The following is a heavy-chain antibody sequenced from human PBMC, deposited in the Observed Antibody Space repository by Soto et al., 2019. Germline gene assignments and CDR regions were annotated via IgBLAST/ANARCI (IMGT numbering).Heavy chain of an antibody. CDR3: ARDNGMAGSFDP. D-gene: IGHD2-8*01. Sequence: PGGSVRLSCAASGFTFSAYSMNWVRQAPGKGLEWVSYITGSSATIYYADSVKGRFTISRDNAKNSLFLQMNSLRDEDTAVYYCARDNGMAGSFDPWGQGTLVTVSS. CDR2: ITGSSATI. V-gene: IGHV3-48*02. J-gene: IGHJ5*02. CDR1: GFTFSAYS.